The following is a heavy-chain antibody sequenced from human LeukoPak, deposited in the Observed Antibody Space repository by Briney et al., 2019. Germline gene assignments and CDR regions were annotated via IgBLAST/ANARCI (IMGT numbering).Heavy chain of an antibody. J-gene: IGHJ6*03. Sequence: PGGSLRLSCAASGFTFSSYAMSWVRQAPGKGLEWVSAISASGGSTYYADSVKGRFTISRDNSKNTLYLQMNSLRAEDTAVYYCARNVPYYYYMDVWGKGTTVTVSS. CDR3: ARNVPYYYYMDV. CDR2: ISASGGST. V-gene: IGHV3-23*01. CDR1: GFTFSSYA. D-gene: IGHD2-2*01.